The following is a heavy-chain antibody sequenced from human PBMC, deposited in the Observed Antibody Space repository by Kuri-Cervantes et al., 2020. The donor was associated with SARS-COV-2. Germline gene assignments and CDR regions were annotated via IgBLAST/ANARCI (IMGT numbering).Heavy chain of an antibody. CDR2: TYYRSKWYN. D-gene: IGHD3-16*01. V-gene: IGHV6-1*01. CDR1: RVSVSSNSAA. Sequence: QTPSHTCAISRVSVSSNSAAWNWIRQYPSRGLEWRGRTYYRSKWYNDYAVSVKSRITINPDTCKNQFSLQLNSVTPEDSALYYCARDRSDGALYYYYNIDVWGKGTTVTVSS. CDR3: ARDRSDGALYYYYNIDV. J-gene: IGHJ6*03.